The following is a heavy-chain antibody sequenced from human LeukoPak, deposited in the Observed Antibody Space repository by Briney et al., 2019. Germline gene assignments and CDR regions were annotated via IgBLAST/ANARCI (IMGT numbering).Heavy chain of an antibody. Sequence: ASVKVSCKVSGYTLTELSMHWVRQAPGKGLEWMGGFDPEDGETIYAQKFQGRVTMTEDTSTDTAYMELSSLRSEDTAVYYCAFGSGSYYNHNWFDPWGQGTLVTVSS. CDR1: GYTLTELS. D-gene: IGHD3-10*01. J-gene: IGHJ5*02. V-gene: IGHV1-24*01. CDR2: FDPEDGET. CDR3: AFGSGSYYNHNWFDP.